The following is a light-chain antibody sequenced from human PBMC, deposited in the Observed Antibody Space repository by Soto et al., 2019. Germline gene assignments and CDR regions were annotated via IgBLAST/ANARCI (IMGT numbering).Light chain of an antibody. J-gene: IGLJ1*01. CDR2: EVT. V-gene: IGLV2-14*01. CDR1: SSDIGDYPY. CDR3: SSYSATNALV. Sequence: QSLLTQPASVSGSPGQSITISCTGTSSDIGDYPYVSWYQQHPAKVPKLIIYEVTNRPSGVNGSFSGSKSHNSAYLTISGLQADDEADSYCSSYSATNALVFGSGTKVTV.